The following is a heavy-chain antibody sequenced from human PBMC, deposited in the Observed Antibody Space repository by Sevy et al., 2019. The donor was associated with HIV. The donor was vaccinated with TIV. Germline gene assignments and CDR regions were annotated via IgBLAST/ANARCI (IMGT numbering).Heavy chain of an antibody. V-gene: IGHV4-38-2*01. CDR1: GYSIRSDDY. Sequence: SETLSLTCAVSGYSIRSDDYWVWIRQPPGKGLEWIGNIYHSGSTYYNPSLKSRVTMSVDTSMNQFSLKLNSVTAADTAVYYCARTLRGNFASRASAFDIWGQGTMVTVSS. J-gene: IGHJ3*02. CDR3: ARTLRGNFASRASAFDI. D-gene: IGHD2-2*01. CDR2: IYHSGST.